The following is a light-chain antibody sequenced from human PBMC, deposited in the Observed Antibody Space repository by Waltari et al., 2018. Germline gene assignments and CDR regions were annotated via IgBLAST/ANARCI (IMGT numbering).Light chain of an antibody. Sequence: QSALTQPASVSGSPGQSLTISCTGTRSTVGGYNYVSWYQQHPGKAPKLIIYDASNRPSGVSNRFSGSKSGNTASLTISGLQPEDEADYYCNSFTSSSTVVFGGGTKLTVL. CDR1: RSTVGGYNY. J-gene: IGLJ3*02. V-gene: IGLV2-14*03. CDR2: DAS. CDR3: NSFTSSSTVV.